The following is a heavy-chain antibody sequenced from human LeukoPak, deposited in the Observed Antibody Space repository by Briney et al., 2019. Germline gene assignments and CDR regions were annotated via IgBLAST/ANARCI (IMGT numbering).Heavy chain of an antibody. CDR1: GGSFSSYY. D-gene: IGHD1-26*01. CDR2: IYNSGTT. Sequence: SETLSLTCTVSGGSFSSYYWTWIRQPAGKGLEWIGRIYNSGTTNYSPSLESRVTMSLDTSTNRFSLSLCSVSAADTAVYYCARDRLGATGHWRIDVWGRGTLVTVSS. J-gene: IGHJ2*01. CDR3: ARDRLGATGHWRIDV. V-gene: IGHV4-4*07.